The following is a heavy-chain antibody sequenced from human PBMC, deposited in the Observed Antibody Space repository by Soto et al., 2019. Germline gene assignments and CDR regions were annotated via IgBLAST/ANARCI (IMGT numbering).Heavy chain of an antibody. CDR2: ISGSGGST. CDR3: ENVFQTDSAIWSGQYYGIEV. D-gene: IGHD3-3*01. CDR1: GFTFSSYA. J-gene: IGHJ6*02. V-gene: IGHV3-23*01. Sequence: GGSLRLSCAASGFTFSSYAMSWVRQAPGKGLEWVSAISGSGGSTYYADSVKGRFTISRDNSKNTLYLQMNSLRAEDTAVYYCENVFQTDSAIWSGQYYGIEVWGQGTTVTVSS.